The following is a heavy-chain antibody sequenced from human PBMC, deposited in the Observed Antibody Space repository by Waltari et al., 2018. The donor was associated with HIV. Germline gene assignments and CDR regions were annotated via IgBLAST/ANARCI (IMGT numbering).Heavy chain of an antibody. CDR1: GGSFSDYY. J-gene: IGHJ3*02. D-gene: IGHD3-10*01. CDR2: IHHSGST. V-gene: IGHV4-34*02. CDR3: ARLQIRGDINAYYAFDI. Sequence: QVQLQLWGAGLLKPSETLSLTCAAYGGSFSDYYWSWIRQPPGKGLEWIGEIHHSGSTNYNPSLKSRVTISVDTAKNQFSLKLSSVTAADTAVFYCARLQIRGDINAYYAFDIWGQGTMVTVSS.